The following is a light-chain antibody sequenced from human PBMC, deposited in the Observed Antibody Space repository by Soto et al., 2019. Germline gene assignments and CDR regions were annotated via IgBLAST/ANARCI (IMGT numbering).Light chain of an antibody. CDR2: DAS. CDR1: HSVTTH. Sequence: EIVLTQSPDTLSLSPGERATLSCWASHSVTTHLAWFQQRPGQTPRLLIYDASTRAPGIPARFSGRGSGADFTITISSLEPEDFAVYYCQQRSDSITFGQGTRLEIK. CDR3: QQRSDSIT. J-gene: IGKJ5*01. V-gene: IGKV3-11*01.